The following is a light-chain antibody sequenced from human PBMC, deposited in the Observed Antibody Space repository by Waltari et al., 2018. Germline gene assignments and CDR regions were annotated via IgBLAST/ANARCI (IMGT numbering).Light chain of an antibody. CDR2: LNSDGSH. Sequence: QPVLTQSPSASASLGASVTLTCTLSSGHSTYAIAWHLQQPEKGPRFVMKLNSDGSHNRGDGIPDRFSGSSSGAERFLTISSRQSEDEADYYCQTWGTGIHVVFGGGTKLTVL. J-gene: IGLJ2*01. V-gene: IGLV4-69*01. CDR1: SGHSTYA. CDR3: QTWGTGIHVV.